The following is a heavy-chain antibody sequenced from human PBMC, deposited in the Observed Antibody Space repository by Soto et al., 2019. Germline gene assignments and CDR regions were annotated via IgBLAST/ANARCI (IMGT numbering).Heavy chain of an antibody. CDR3: GRSAVAGNSWFDP. D-gene: IGHD6-19*01. CDR2: INDRGSA. V-gene: IGHV4-31*03. Sequence: QVQLQESGPGLVKPSQTLSLTCTVSGGSISNGGYYWTWIRQYPVKGLEWIGYINDRGSAYYTPSLRSRVTISVDTSKKQFSLNLRSVTAADTAVYYCGRSAVAGNSWFDPWSQGALVTVSS. CDR1: GGSISNGGYY. J-gene: IGHJ5*02.